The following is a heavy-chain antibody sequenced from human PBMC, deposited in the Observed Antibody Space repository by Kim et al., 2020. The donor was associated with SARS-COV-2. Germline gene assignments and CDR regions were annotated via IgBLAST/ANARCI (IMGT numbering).Heavy chain of an antibody. CDR3: AREGQGGFGELLYP. J-gene: IGHJ5*02. Sequence: GGSLRLSCAASGFTFSSYEMNWVRQAPGKGLEWVSYISSSGSTIYYADSVKGRFTISRDNPKNSLYLQMNSLRAEDTAVYYCAREGQGGFGELLYPWGQGTLVTVSS. D-gene: IGHD3-10*01. V-gene: IGHV3-48*03. CDR1: GFTFSSYE. CDR2: ISSSGSTI.